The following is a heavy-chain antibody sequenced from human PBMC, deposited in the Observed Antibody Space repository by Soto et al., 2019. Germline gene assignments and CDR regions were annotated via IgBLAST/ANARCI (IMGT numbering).Heavy chain of an antibody. V-gene: IGHV3-23*01. CDR2: ISGSGGST. D-gene: IGHD6-13*01. CDR1: GFTFSSYA. CDR3: AKDGYSSSWPDYYYYYGMDV. Sequence: GGSLRLSCAASGFTFSSYAMSWVRQAPGKGLEWVSAISGSGGSTYYADSVKGRFTISRDNSKNTLYLQMNSLRAEDTAVYYCAKDGYSSSWPDYYYYYGMDVWGQGTTVTVSS. J-gene: IGHJ6*02.